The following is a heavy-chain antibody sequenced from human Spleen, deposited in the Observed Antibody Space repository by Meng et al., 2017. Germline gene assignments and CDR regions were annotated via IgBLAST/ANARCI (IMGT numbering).Heavy chain of an antibody. CDR1: GCTLAAYC. CDR3: ARDEDISAAGYLLGDF. J-gene: IGHJ4*02. Sequence: QVLLTPSVLWVKNHGAAGKVPCKASGCTLAAYCIKWGRQAPGQGLEWMGRIDPKSDNTHYAQKFQGRVTMTRDTSISTAYMELSGLRSDDTAVYYCARDEDISAAGYLLGDFWGQGTLVTVSS. V-gene: IGHV1-2*06. D-gene: IGHD6-13*01. CDR2: IDPKSDNT.